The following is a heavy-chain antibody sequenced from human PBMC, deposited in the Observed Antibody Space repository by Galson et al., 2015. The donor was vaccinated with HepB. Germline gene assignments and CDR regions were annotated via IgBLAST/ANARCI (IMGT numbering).Heavy chain of an antibody. J-gene: IGHJ6*03. CDR3: ARGARYYYYMDV. CDR1: GLTFTTYA. V-gene: IGHV1-69*13. CDR2: IIPIFGTA. Sequence: SVKLSCKASGLTFTTYALSWVRQAPGQGLEWMGGIIPIFGTANYAQKFQGRVTITADESTSTAYMELSSLRSEDTAVYYCARGARYYYYMDVWGKGTTVTVSS.